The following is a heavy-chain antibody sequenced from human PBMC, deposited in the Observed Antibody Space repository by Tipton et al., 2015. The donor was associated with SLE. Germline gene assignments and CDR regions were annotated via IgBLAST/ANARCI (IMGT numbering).Heavy chain of an antibody. Sequence: TLSLTCTVSGGSISSSSYYWGWIRQPPGKGLEWIGSIYYSGSTYYNPSLKSRVTISVDTSKNQFSLKLSSVTAADTAVYYCASIVGATSPPFCWGQGTLVTVSS. CDR1: GGSISSSSYY. V-gene: IGHV4-39*07. CDR3: ASIVGATSPPFC. CDR2: IYYSGST. J-gene: IGHJ4*02. D-gene: IGHD1-26*01.